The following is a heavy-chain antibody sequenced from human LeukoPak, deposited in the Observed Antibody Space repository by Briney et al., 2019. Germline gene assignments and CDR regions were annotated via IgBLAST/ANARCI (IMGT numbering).Heavy chain of an antibody. CDR1: GGSFSGYY. J-gene: IGHJ3*02. D-gene: IGHD2-2*01. CDR2: INHSGST. V-gene: IGHV4-34*01. CDR3: ARVRYCSSTSCYSKLAFDI. Sequence: SETLSLTCAVYGGSFSGYYWSWIRQPPGKGLEWIGEINHSGSTNYNPSLKSRVTISVDTSKNQFSLKLSSVTAADTAVYYCARVRYCSSTSCYSKLAFDIWGQGTMVTVSS.